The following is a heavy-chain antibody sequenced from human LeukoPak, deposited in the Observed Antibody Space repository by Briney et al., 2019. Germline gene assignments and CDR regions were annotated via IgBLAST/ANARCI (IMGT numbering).Heavy chain of an antibody. J-gene: IGHJ4*02. V-gene: IGHV1-8*03. CDR2: MNPNSGNT. CDR3: ARAGIAAAGYYFDY. CDR1: GYTFTSYD. D-gene: IGHD6-13*01. Sequence: ASVKVSCKASGYTFTSYDINWVRQATGQGLEWMGWMNPNSGNTGYAQKFQGRVTITRNTSISTANMELSSLRSEDTAVYYCARAGIAAAGYYFDYWGQGTLVTVSS.